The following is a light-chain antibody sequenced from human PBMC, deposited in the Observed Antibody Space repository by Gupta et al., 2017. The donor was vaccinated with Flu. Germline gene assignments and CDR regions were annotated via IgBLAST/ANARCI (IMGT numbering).Light chain of an antibody. Sequence: DIVMTQSPDSLAVSLGERATINCKSSQSVLYSSNNKNYLAWYQQKPGQPPKLLIYWASTRESGVPDRFSGSGSGTDFTLTISSLQAEDVAVYYCQQYYSTVYTFGQGTKLDIK. CDR2: WAS. CDR3: QQYYSTVYT. J-gene: IGKJ2*01. V-gene: IGKV4-1*01. CDR1: QSVLYSSNNKNY.